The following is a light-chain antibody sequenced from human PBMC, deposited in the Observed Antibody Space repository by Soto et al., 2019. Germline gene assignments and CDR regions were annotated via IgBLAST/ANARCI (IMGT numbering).Light chain of an antibody. CDR1: QRVNNT. Sequence: DIVMTQSPSTLSVSPGERATISCRASQRVNNTLAWYQQKPGHAPRLLIYAASTMPTGIPAGFSGSGSGTEFTLTITSLQSDDFAAYYCQQYNSWPLITFGPGTRLEI. CDR2: AAS. CDR3: QQYNSWPLIT. J-gene: IGKJ5*01. V-gene: IGKV3-15*01.